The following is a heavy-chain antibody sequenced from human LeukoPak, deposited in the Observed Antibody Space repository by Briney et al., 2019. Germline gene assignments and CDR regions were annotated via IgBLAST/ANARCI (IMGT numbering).Heavy chain of an antibody. J-gene: IGHJ4*02. V-gene: IGHV3-74*03. CDR1: GFTFSTYW. CDR2: IRPEGTTT. Sequence: GGSLRLSCAASGFTFSTYWMHWVRQAPGKGLVWVARIRPEGTTTAYADSVKGRFTISRDNAKNTLSLQMNSLSAEDTAVYYCARDLDWILFDYWGQGTLVTVSS. CDR3: ARDLDWILFDY. D-gene: IGHD3-9*01.